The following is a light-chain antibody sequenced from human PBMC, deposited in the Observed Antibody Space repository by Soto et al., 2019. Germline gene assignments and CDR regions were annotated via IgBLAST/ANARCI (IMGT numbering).Light chain of an antibody. CDR1: QSVSSSY. CDR2: GAS. CDR3: QKYGSSPSIT. J-gene: IGKJ5*01. Sequence: EIVLTQAPAAPSLSPGERATHSYRTIQSVSSSYLAWYQQKPGQAPRLLIYGASSRATGIPDRFSGSGSGTDFTLTISRLEPEDFAVYYCQKYGSSPSITFGQGARLEIK. V-gene: IGKV3-20*01.